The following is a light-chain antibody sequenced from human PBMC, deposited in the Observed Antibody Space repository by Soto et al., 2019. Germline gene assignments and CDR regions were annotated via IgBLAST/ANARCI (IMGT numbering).Light chain of an antibody. CDR1: QSISSY. Sequence: DLQMTQSPSSLSASVGDRVTITCRASQSISSYLNWYQQKPGKAPKLLIYAASSWQSGVPSRFSGRGSGTDFTLTISSLQPEDFATYYCQQSYSTPRTFGQGTKVEIK. CDR2: AAS. J-gene: IGKJ1*01. CDR3: QQSYSTPRT. V-gene: IGKV1-39*01.